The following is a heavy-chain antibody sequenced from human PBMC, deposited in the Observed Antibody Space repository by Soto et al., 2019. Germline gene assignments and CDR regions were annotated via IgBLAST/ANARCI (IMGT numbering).Heavy chain of an antibody. Sequence: QVQLQESGPGLVKPSQTLSLTCTVSGGSISSGGYYWSWIRQNPGKGLEGIGYIYYSGSTYYNPFLTIRIPISVDTSKNPFSLKLSSVTAADTAVYYCARDYYDSSGYDGLHFDYWGQGTLVTVSS. CDR3: ARDYYDSSGYDGLHFDY. D-gene: IGHD3-22*01. CDR2: IYYSGST. CDR1: GGSISSGGYY. V-gene: IGHV4-31*03. J-gene: IGHJ4*02.